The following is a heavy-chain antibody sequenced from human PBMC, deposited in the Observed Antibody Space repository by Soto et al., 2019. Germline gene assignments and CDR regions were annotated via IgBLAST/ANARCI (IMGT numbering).Heavy chain of an antibody. CDR1: GFTVSSNY. Sequence: GSLRLSCAASGFTVSSNYMSWVRQAPGKGLEWVSVIYSGGSTYYADSVKGRFTISRHNSKNTLYLQMNSLRAEDTAVYYCARDSSNDYDDYYGMDVWGQGITVTSP. J-gene: IGHJ6*02. V-gene: IGHV3-53*04. CDR2: IYSGGST. CDR3: ARDSSNDYDDYYGMDV. D-gene: IGHD4-17*01.